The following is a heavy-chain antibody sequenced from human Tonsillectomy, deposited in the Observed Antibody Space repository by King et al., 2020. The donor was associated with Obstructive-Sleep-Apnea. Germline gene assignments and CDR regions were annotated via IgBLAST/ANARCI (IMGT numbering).Heavy chain of an antibody. CDR2: ISSNGGST. D-gene: IGHD5-12*01. CDR3: VKGVVATIPEPFDY. Sequence: DVQLVESGGALVQPGGSLRLSCSASGFTFSNYCMHWVRQAPGKGLEYVSAISSNGGSTYYADSVKGRFTISRDSSKNTLYLQMSSLRAEDTAVYYCVKGVVATIPEPFDYWGQGTLVTVSS. J-gene: IGHJ4*02. V-gene: IGHV3-64D*06. CDR1: GFTFSNYC.